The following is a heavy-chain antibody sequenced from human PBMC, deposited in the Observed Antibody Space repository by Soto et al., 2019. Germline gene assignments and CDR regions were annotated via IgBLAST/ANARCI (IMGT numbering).Heavy chain of an antibody. CDR2: ISSSSSYI. CDR1: GFTFSSYS. J-gene: IGHJ4*02. CDR3: ARGDSSGYYRIDY. D-gene: IGHD3-22*01. Sequence: EVQLVESGGGLVKPGGSLRLSCVVSGFTFSSYSMNWVRQAPGKGLEWVSSISSSSSYIYYADPVKGRFTISRDNAKNSLYLQMNSLRAEDTAVYYCARGDSSGYYRIDYWGQGTLVTVSS. V-gene: IGHV3-21*01.